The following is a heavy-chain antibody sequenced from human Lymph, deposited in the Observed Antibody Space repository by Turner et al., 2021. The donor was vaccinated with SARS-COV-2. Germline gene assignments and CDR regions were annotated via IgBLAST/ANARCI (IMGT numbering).Heavy chain of an antibody. Sequence: VQLQASGPVLVKPSGTLSLTCAVSVGSISSSNWWSWTRQPPGTVLEWIGGIYHSRNTNYNPAQKSQGTITVDKDKNKCTVKMRSGSAADKDVYEYETKNCSGGSCTYYDYWGQGTLVTVSS. D-gene: IGHD2-15*01. CDR1: VGSISSSNW. V-gene: IGHV4-4*02. CDR3: ETKNCSGGSCTYYDY. CDR2: IYHSRNT. J-gene: IGHJ4*02.